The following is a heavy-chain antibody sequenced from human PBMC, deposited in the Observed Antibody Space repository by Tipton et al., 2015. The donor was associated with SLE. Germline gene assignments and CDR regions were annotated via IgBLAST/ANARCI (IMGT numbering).Heavy chain of an antibody. CDR3: ARDRAIGTRTACYADNWFDP. CDR1: GGSISSSSYY. CDR2: IYYSGST. J-gene: IGHJ5*02. V-gene: IGHV4-39*07. Sequence: TLSLTCTVSGGSISSSSYYWGWIRQPPGKGLEWIGSIYYSGSTYYNPSLKSRVTISVDTSKNQFSLKLSSVTAADTAVYYCARDRAIGTRTACYADNWFDPWGQGTLVTVSS. D-gene: IGHD2-2*01.